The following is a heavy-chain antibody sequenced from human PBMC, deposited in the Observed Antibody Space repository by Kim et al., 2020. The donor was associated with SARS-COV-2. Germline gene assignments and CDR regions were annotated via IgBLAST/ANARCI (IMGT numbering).Heavy chain of an antibody. V-gene: IGHV1-58*01. CDR1: GFTFTSSA. Sequence: SVKVSCKASGFTFTSSAVQWVRQARGQRLEWIGWIVVGSGNTNYAQKFQERVTITRDMSTSTAYMELSSLRSEDTAVYYCAAPRLGQQLDYYYYYYGMDVWGQGTTVTVSS. CDR3: AAPRLGQQLDYYYYYYGMDV. J-gene: IGHJ6*02. CDR2: IVVGSGNT. D-gene: IGHD6-13*01.